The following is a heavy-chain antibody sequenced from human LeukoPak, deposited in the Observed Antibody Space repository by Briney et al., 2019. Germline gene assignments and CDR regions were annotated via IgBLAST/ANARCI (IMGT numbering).Heavy chain of an antibody. V-gene: IGHV4-59*01. J-gene: IGHJ4*02. Sequence: SETLSLTCTVSGGSISSYYWSWIRQPPGKGLEWIGYIYYSGSTNYNPSLKSRVPISVDTSKNQFSLKLSSVTAADTAVYYCARYVWGSYPTFEDYWGQGTLVTVSS. CDR3: ARYVWGSYPTFEDY. CDR2: IYYSGST. CDR1: GGSISSYY. D-gene: IGHD3-16*02.